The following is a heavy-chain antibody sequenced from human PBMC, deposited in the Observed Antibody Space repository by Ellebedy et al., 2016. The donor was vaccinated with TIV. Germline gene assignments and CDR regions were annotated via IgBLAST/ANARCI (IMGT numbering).Heavy chain of an antibody. D-gene: IGHD3-10*01. CDR3: ARHAPFGELSVPTKWGPYYYYGMDV. V-gene: IGHV5-51*01. CDR2: IYPGDSDT. J-gene: IGHJ6*02. Sequence: GESLKISCKGSGYSFTSYWIGWVRQMPGKGLEWMGIIYPGDSDTRYSPSFQGQVTISADKSISTAYLQWSSLKASDTAMYYCARHAPFGELSVPTKWGPYYYYGMDVWGQGTTVTVSS. CDR1: GYSFTSYW.